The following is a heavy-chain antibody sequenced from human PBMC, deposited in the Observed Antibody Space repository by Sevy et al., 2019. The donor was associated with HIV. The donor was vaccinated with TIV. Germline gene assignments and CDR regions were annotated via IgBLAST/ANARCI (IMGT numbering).Heavy chain of an antibody. CDR1: GFTFSSYE. Sequence: GGSLRLSCAASGFTFSSYEMNWVRQAPGKGLEWVSYISSSGSTIYYADSVKGRFTISRDNAKNSLYLQMNSLRAEDTAVYYCARGRQWLVRAFDIWGQGTMVTVSS. J-gene: IGHJ3*02. CDR3: ARGRQWLVRAFDI. D-gene: IGHD6-19*01. V-gene: IGHV3-48*03. CDR2: ISSSGSTI.